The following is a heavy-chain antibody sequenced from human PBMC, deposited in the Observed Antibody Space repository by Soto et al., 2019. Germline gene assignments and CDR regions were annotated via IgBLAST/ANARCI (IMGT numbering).Heavy chain of an antibody. D-gene: IGHD3-22*01. J-gene: IGHJ5*02. CDR2: IYPSGST. CDR3: ARYDSTYGNNWFDT. V-gene: IGHV4-30-2*01. CDR1: GGSISVGAYY. Sequence: PSETLSLTCAFSGGSISVGAYYWSWIRQPPGRGLEYIGYIYPSGSTYYNPSLKRRASLSVDRSKNQFSLNLTSVTAADTAVYYCARYDSTYGNNWFDTWGQGAMVTVSS.